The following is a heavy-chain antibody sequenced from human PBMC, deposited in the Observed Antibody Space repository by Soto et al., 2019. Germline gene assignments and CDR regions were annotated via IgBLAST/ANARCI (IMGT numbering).Heavy chain of an antibody. D-gene: IGHD1-1*01. CDR3: VRDGTKTLRDWFDP. CDR2: IYATGTT. Sequence: SETLSLTCTVSGASISGFYWSWIRKSAGKGLEWIGRIYATGTTDYSPSLKSRVMMSVDTSKKQFSLKLRSVTAADTAVYYCVRDGTKTLRDWFDPWGQGISVTVSS. CDR1: GASISGFY. J-gene: IGHJ5*02. V-gene: IGHV4-4*07.